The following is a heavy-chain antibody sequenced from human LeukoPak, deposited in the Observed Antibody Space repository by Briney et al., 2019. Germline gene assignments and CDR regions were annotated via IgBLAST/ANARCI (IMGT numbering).Heavy chain of an antibody. J-gene: IGHJ4*02. CDR1: RFTVSSNY. D-gene: IGHD3-22*01. Sequence: GGSLRLSCAASRFTVSSNYMSWVRQAPGKGLEWVSVIYSGGSTYYADSVKGRFTISRDNSKNTLYLQMNSLRAEDTAVYYCARDKQDYDSSGYYDYWGQGTLVTVSS. CDR3: ARDKQDYDSSGYYDY. CDR2: IYSGGST. V-gene: IGHV3-66*01.